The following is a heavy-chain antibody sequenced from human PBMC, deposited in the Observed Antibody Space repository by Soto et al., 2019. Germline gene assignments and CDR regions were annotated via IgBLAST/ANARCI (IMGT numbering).Heavy chain of an antibody. CDR3: ARERSPMIVAWAPYAFDI. CDR2: INRSGGST. J-gene: IGHJ3*02. Sequence: QVQLVQSGAEVKKPGASVKVSCKASGYTFTSYYMHWVRQAPGQGLEWMGIINRSGGSTSYAQKXQGRCTMSRDXXTXTGXMEQRSLRSEDTAVYYCARERSPMIVAWAPYAFDIWGQGTMVTVSS. D-gene: IGHD3-22*01. CDR1: GYTFTSYY. V-gene: IGHV1-46*03.